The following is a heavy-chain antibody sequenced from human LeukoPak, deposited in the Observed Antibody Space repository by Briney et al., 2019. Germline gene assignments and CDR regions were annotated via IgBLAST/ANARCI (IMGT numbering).Heavy chain of an antibody. CDR2: ITSSSSYI. V-gene: IGHV3-21*01. CDR1: GFTFSSYS. D-gene: IGHD6-19*01. J-gene: IGHJ4*02. CDR3: ARGSTCSSGWYTGFDY. Sequence: GGSLRLSCAGSGFTFSSYSMTWVRQAPGKGLEWVSSITSSSSYIYYSDSVKGRFTISRDNAKKPVYLQMNNLRAEDTAVYHCARGSTCSSGWYTGFDYWGQGTLVTVSS.